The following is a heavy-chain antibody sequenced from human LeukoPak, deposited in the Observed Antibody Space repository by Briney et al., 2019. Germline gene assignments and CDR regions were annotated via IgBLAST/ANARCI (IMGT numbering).Heavy chain of an antibody. J-gene: IGHJ3*02. Sequence: GGTLRLSCAASGFNFSSFGLNWVRQGPGKGLEWVSGISFIISTWSADSVKGRFTISRDNSKNTVYLQMNSLRDDDTAVYYCAKGTSSLNYDAFDIWGQGTLVTVSS. D-gene: IGHD6-19*01. CDR1: GFNFSSFG. CDR3: AKGTSSLNYDAFDI. CDR2: ISFIIST. V-gene: IGHV3-23*01.